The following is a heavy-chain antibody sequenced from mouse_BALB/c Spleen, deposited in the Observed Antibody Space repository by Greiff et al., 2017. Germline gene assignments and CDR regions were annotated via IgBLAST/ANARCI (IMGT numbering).Heavy chain of an antibody. V-gene: IGHV1-80*01. Sequence: QVQLQQSGAELVRPGSSVKISCKASGYAFSSYWMHWVKQRPGQGLEWIGQIYPGDGDTNYNGKFKGKATLTADTSSSKAYMQLSSLTSEDSAVYFCARSDYSYAMDYWGQGTSVTVSS. CDR3: ARSDYSYAMDY. CDR2: IYPGDGDT. D-gene: IGHD2-4*01. CDR1: GYAFSSYW. J-gene: IGHJ4*01.